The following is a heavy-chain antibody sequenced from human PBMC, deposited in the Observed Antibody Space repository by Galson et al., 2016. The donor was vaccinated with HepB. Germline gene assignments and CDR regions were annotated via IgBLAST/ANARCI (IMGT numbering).Heavy chain of an antibody. CDR3: ARGDRHSSSWWGFDY. D-gene: IGHD6-13*01. CDR1: GFTFSSNW. Sequence: SLRLSCAASGFTFSSNWMGWVHQSPGKGLEWVGNIKPDGSGKYYADSVKGRFTISRDNARNSLYLQMSSLRAEDTAVYYCARGDRHSSSWWGFDYWGQGTLVTVSS. J-gene: IGHJ4*02. V-gene: IGHV3-7*03. CDR2: IKPDGSGK.